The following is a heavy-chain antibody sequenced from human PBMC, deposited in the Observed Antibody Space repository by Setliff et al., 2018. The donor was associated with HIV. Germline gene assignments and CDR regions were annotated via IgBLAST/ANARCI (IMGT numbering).Heavy chain of an antibody. CDR3: ARGRHYYGSGSYYPLAY. CDR1: GGSFSGHY. V-gene: IGHV4-34*01. D-gene: IGHD3-10*01. Sequence: SETLSLTCAVYGGSFSGHYWSWIRQPPGKGLEWIGGINHSGGTNYNPSLNSRVTISVDSSKNQFSLKLSSVTAADTAVYYCARGRHYYGSGSYYPLAYWGQGTLVTVSS. CDR2: INHSGGT. J-gene: IGHJ4*02.